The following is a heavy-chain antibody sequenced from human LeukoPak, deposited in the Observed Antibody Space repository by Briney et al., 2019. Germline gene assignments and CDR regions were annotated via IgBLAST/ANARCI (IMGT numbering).Heavy chain of an antibody. D-gene: IGHD3-10*01. J-gene: IGHJ1*01. V-gene: IGHV3-23*01. CDR2: ISGSGGTA. CDR1: GFTFSIYA. CDR3: AKDQGYYGSGSYKEYFQH. Sequence: GGSLRLSCAASGFTFSIYAMSWVRQAPGKGLEWVSAISGSGGTAYYADSVKGRFTISRDNSKNTLYLQMNSLRAEDTAVYYCAKDQGYYGSGSYKEYFQHWGQGTLVTVSS.